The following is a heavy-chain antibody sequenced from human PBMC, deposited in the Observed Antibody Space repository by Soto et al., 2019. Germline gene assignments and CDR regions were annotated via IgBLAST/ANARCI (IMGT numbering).Heavy chain of an antibody. D-gene: IGHD3-10*01. J-gene: IGHJ5*01. Sequence: SETLSLTCTVSGDSISNAAYYWGWIRQPPGKGLEWIGSIHNSGSTYFNPSLKCRVTISVDTSKNQFSLKLSSVTAADTAVYFCTRRSRWYYYGTASYYNLWFDSWGQGTLVTVSS. V-gene: IGHV4-39*01. CDR3: TRRSRWYYYGTASYYNLWFDS. CDR2: IHNSGST. CDR1: GDSISNAAYY.